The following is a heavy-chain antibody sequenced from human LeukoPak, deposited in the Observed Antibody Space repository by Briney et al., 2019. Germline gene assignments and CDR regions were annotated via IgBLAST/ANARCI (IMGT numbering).Heavy chain of an antibody. D-gene: IGHD6-19*01. CDR1: GYTFTSYA. CDR2: INAGNGNT. J-gene: IGHJ4*02. Sequence: GASVKVSCKASGYTFTSYAMHWVRQAPGQRLEWMGWINAGNGNTKYSQKFQGRVTITRDTSASTVYMELSSLRSEDTAVYYCARGIAVAAHPIDYWGQGTLVTVSS. CDR3: ARGIAVAAHPIDY. V-gene: IGHV1-3*01.